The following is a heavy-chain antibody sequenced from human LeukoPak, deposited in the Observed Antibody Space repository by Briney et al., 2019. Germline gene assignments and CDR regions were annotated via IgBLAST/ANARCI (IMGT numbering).Heavy chain of an antibody. CDR2: INPNSGGT. CDR1: GYTFTGYY. D-gene: IGHD2-15*01. J-gene: IGHJ3*02. V-gene: IGHV1-2*02. CDR3: ARDRSGGSLGAFDI. Sequence: ASVKVSCKASGYTFTGYYMHWVRQAPGQGLEWMGWINPNSGGTNYAQKFQGRVTMTRDTSISTAYMELSRLRSDDTAVYYCARDRSGGSLGAFDIWGQGTMVTVSS.